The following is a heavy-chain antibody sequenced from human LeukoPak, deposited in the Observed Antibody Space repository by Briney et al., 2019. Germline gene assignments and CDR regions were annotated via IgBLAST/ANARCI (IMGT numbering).Heavy chain of an antibody. CDR3: AGEEGYQLPEGD. J-gene: IGHJ4*02. Sequence: TGGSLRLSCAASGFTFSSYGMHWVRQAPGKGLEWVAVIWYDGSNKYYADSVKGRFTISRDNSKNTLYLQMNSLRAEDTAVYYCAGEEGYQLPEGDWGQGTLVTVSS. D-gene: IGHD2-2*01. CDR2: IWYDGSNK. CDR1: GFTFSSYG. V-gene: IGHV3-33*01.